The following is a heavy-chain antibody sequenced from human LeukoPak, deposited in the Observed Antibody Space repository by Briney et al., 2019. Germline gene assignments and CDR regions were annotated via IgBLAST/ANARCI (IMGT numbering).Heavy chain of an antibody. CDR1: GFTFSSYA. D-gene: IGHD1-26*01. V-gene: IGHV3-21*06. Sequence: GGSLRLSCAASGFTFSSYAMSWVRQAPGKGLEWVSSISSSSSYIYYADSVKGRFTISRDNAKNSLYLQMDSLRVEDTAVYYCAREPYSGSYGPYHYYYMDVWGEGTTVTISS. J-gene: IGHJ6*03. CDR3: AREPYSGSYGPYHYYYMDV. CDR2: ISSSSSYI.